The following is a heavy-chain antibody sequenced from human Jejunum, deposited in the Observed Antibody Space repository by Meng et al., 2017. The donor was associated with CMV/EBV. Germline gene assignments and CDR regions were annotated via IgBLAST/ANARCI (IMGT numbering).Heavy chain of an antibody. CDR2: ISSGGST. D-gene: IGHD6-6*01. Sequence: TFRIYAMSWVRQAPGKGLEWVSSISSGGSTYYADSVKGRFTISRDNSKDTLYLQINSLRVEDTAVYYCAKRIEARRMRLNYYGMDVWGQGTTVTVSS. J-gene: IGHJ6*02. CDR1: TFRIYA. CDR3: AKRIEARRMRLNYYGMDV. V-gene: IGHV3-23*01.